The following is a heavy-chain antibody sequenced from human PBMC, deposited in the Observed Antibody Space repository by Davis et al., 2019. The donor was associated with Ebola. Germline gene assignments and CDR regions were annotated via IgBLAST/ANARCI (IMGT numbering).Heavy chain of an antibody. J-gene: IGHJ6*04. Sequence: SETLSLTCSVSGGSVGSDYWSWIRQPPGKGLEWIGEIYHSGSTNYNPSLKSRVTISVDKSKNQFSLKLSSVTAADTAVYYCASGEIAVAGIIYYYYGMDVWGKGTTVTVSS. CDR2: IYHSGST. V-gene: IGHV4-59*02. CDR3: ASGEIAVAGIIYYYYGMDV. D-gene: IGHD6-19*01. CDR1: GGSVGSDY.